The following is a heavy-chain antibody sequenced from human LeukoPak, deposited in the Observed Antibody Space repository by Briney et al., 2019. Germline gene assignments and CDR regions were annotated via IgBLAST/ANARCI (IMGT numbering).Heavy chain of an antibody. CDR2: ISGSGGST. J-gene: IGHJ3*02. Sequence: GGSLRLSCSASGFTFSSFAMSWVRQAPGKGLEWVSGISGSGGSTFYADSVKGRFTISRDNSKNTLYLQMNSLRAEDTAVYYCARGGSYLSAFDIWGQGTMVTVSS. CDR1: GFTFSSFA. D-gene: IGHD1-26*01. V-gene: IGHV3-23*01. CDR3: ARGGSYLSAFDI.